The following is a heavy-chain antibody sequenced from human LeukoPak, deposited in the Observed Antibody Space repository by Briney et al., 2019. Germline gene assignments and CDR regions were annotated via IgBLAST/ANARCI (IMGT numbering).Heavy chain of an antibody. Sequence: ASVKVSCKASGYTLTINHIYWVRQAPGQGLEFLGWINPDSGGTNYAQRFQGRVTMTRDTSISTAYMELISLTSDDTAVYFCAREVGINAFDIWGQGTMVTVSS. CDR1: GYTLTINH. CDR2: INPDSGGT. V-gene: IGHV1-2*02. CDR3: AREVGINAFDI. D-gene: IGHD1-26*01. J-gene: IGHJ3*02.